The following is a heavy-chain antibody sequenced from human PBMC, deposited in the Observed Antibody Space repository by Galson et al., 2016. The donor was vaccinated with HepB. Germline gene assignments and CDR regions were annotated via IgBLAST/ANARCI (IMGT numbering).Heavy chain of an antibody. Sequence: SVKVSCKASGYTFTNYGMSWVRQAPGKGLEWMGWISTYNGDTNYAQKFQDRVTMTTDTSTTTVYMELRSLRSDDTAVYYCARDGHYSGRPFDYWGQGTLVTVSS. D-gene: IGHD3-10*01. V-gene: IGHV1-18*04. CDR3: ARDGHYSGRPFDY. CDR1: GYTFTNYG. CDR2: ISTYNGDT. J-gene: IGHJ4*02.